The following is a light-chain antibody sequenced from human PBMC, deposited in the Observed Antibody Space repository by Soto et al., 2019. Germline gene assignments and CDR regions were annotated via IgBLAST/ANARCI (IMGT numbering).Light chain of an antibody. CDR3: QHYNNWPPFMYT. CDR1: QRVSSN. J-gene: IGKJ2*01. Sequence: EIVMTQSPATLSVSPGERATLSCRASQRVSSNLAWYQQKPGQAPRLRIFGASTRATGIPARLSGSGSGTEFTLTISSLQSEDFAVYYCQHYNNWPPFMYTFGQGTKLEIK. CDR2: GAS. V-gene: IGKV3-15*01.